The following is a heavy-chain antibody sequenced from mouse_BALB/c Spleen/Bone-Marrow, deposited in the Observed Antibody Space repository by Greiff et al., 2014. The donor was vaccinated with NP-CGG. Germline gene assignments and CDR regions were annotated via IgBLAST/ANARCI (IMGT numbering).Heavy chain of an antibody. Sequence: VQLKESGGGLVQPGGFLKLSCATSGFTFSDYYMYWVRQTPEKRLEWVAYITKGGGSTYYPDIVKGRFTISRDNAKNTLYLQMSRLKSEDTAMYYCARQLAYAMDYWGQGTSVTVSS. CDR1: GFTFSDYY. J-gene: IGHJ4*01. CDR3: ARQLAYAMDY. CDR2: ITKGGGST. D-gene: IGHD4-1*01. V-gene: IGHV5-12*02.